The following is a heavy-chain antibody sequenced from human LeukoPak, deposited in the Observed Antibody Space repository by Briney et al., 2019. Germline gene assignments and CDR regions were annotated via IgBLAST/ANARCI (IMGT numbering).Heavy chain of an antibody. CDR3: ASLMVRRVIPIGEAFDI. CDR1: GFTFSSYG. V-gene: IGHV3-33*01. CDR2: KWYDGSNK. Sequence: GRSLRLSCAASGFTFSSYGMHWVRQAPGKGLEWVAVKWYDGSNKYYADSVKGRFTISRDNSKNTLYLQMNSLRAEDTAVYYCASLMVRRVIPIGEAFDIWGQGTMVTVSS. J-gene: IGHJ3*02. D-gene: IGHD3-10*01.